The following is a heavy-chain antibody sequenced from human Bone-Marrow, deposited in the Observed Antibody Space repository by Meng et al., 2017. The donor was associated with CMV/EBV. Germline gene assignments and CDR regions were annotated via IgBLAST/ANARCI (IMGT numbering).Heavy chain of an antibody. J-gene: IGHJ5*02. CDR3: ARDKRGSYSYWFDP. D-gene: IGHD1-26*01. CDR2: INPNSGGT. V-gene: IGHV1-2*02. CDR1: GYTFTGYY. Sequence: ASVKVSCKASGYTFTGYYMHWVRQAPGQGLEWMGWINPNSGGTNYAQKFQGRVTMTRDTSISTAYMELSRLRSDDTAVYYCARDKRGSYSYWFDPWGQGTLVTFSS.